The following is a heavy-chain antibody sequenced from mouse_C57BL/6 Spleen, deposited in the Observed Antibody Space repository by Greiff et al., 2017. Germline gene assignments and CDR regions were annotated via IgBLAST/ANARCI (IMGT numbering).Heavy chain of an antibody. J-gene: IGHJ4*01. CDR3: ARGVYGRAMDY. CDR1: GYTFTDYY. V-gene: IGHV1-26*01. CDR2: INPNNGGT. D-gene: IGHD1-1*01. Sequence: VHLQQSGPELVKPGASVKISCKASGYTFTDYYMNWVKQSHGKSLEWIGDINPNNGGTSYNQKFKGKATLTVDKSSSTAYMELRSLTSEDSAVYYCARGVYGRAMDYWGQGTSVTVSS.